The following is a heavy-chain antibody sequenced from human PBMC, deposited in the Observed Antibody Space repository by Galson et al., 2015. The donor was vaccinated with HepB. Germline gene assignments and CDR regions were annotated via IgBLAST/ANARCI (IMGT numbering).Heavy chain of an antibody. V-gene: IGHV3-30-3*01. CDR2: ISYDGSNK. CDR1: GFTFSSYA. D-gene: IGHD5-18*01. J-gene: IGHJ6*02. CDR3: ARDRSLVSYGYNYYYGMDV. Sequence: SLRLSCAASGFTFSSYAMHWVRQAPGKGLEWVAVISYDGSNKYYADSVKGRFTISRDNSKNTLYLQMNSLRAEDTAVYYCARDRSLVSYGYNYYYGMDVWGQGTTVTVSS.